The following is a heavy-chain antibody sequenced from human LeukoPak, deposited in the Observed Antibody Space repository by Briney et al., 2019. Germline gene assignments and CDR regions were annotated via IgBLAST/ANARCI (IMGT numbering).Heavy chain of an antibody. D-gene: IGHD3-22*01. Sequence: ASVKVSCKASGYTLTGYYMHWVRQAPGQGLEWMGWINPNSGGTNYAQKFQGRVTMARDTSISTAYMELSRLRSDDTAVYYCARDPDSSDYFKPLDYWGQGTLVTDSS. J-gene: IGHJ4*02. CDR2: INPNSGGT. CDR3: ARDPDSSDYFKPLDY. CDR1: GYTLTGYY. V-gene: IGHV1-2*02.